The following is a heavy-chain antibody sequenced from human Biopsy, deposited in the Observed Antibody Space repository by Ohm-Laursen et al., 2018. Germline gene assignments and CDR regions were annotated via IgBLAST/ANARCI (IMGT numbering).Heavy chain of an antibody. CDR3: ARHPTGFWFDP. J-gene: IGHJ5*02. CDR2: VFHSGIT. CDR1: GGSVSSNVHY. V-gene: IGHV4-39*01. Sequence: SETLSLTCTVSGGSVSSNVHYWAWIRQPPGKGLECIGTVFHSGITFYNPSLKSRVTISIDTPKNQFSLNLSSLTAADTAVYYCARHPTGFWFDPWGQGTLVTVSS.